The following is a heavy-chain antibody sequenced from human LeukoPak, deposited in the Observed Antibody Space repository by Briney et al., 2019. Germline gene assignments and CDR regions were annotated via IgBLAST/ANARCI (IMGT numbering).Heavy chain of an antibody. CDR3: ARDSITTVGGVIRGSSDFDY. Sequence: ASVKVSCKASGYTFTNYGISWVRQAPGQGLEWMGWISAYNGNTNYAQKFQGRVTMTAETSTSAAYMELRSLRSDDTAVYYCARDSITTVGGVIRGSSDFDYWGQGTLVTVSS. J-gene: IGHJ4*02. V-gene: IGHV1-18*04. D-gene: IGHD3-10*01. CDR2: ISAYNGNT. CDR1: GYTFTNYG.